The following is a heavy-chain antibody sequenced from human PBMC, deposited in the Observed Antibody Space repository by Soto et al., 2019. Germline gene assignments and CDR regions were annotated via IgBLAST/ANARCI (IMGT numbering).Heavy chain of an antibody. Sequence: QVQLQESGPGLVKPSQTLSLTCTVSGGSISSGGYYWSWIRQHPGKGLEWFGYVNSSGSTSYNPSLKSRLTISVDTSKNQFSLQLSSVTAADTAVYYCAREYSSSSVPWFDPWGQGTLVTVSS. CDR2: VNSSGST. CDR1: GGSISSGGYY. D-gene: IGHD6-6*01. CDR3: AREYSSSSVPWFDP. V-gene: IGHV4-31*03. J-gene: IGHJ5*02.